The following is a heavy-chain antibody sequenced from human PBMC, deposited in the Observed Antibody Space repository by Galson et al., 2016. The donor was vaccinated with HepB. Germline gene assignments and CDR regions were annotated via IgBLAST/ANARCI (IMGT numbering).Heavy chain of an antibody. Sequence: SLRLSCAASGFAFSGSAMHWVRQAPGKGLEWVGHIRNKANNYATSYAEAVKGRFTISRDDLKNTAYLQMNSLKTEDTALYFCTRSSPFCSGGSCYNWFDPWGQGTLVTVSS. CDR3: TRSSPFCSGGSCYNWFDP. CDR1: GFAFSGSA. D-gene: IGHD2-15*01. J-gene: IGHJ5*02. CDR2: IRNKANNYAT. V-gene: IGHV3-73*01.